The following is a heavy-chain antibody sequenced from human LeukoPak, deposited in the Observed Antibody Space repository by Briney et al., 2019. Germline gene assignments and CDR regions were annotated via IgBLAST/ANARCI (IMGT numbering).Heavy chain of an antibody. CDR2: ISTGVSSK. D-gene: IGHD1-26*01. J-gene: IGHJ4*02. CDR1: GFTFSDYY. V-gene: IGHV3-11*04. Sequence: GGSLRLSCAASGFTFSDYYMSWIRQAPGKGLEWVSYISTGVSSKFYGESVKGRFTISRDNAKNTLYLQMNSLRVEDTAVYYCARDYYGYWGQGTLVTVSS. CDR3: ARDYYGY.